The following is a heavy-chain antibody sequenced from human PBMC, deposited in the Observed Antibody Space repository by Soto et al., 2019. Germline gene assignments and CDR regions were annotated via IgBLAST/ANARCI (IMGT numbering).Heavy chain of an antibody. J-gene: IGHJ4*02. CDR2: ISSTSRTT. V-gene: IGHV3-21*01. Sequence: GGSLRLSCAASGFTFTDSTMNWVRQAPGQGLEWVSCISSTSRTTHYADSVRGRFTISRDNAQNALFLQMNNLRVDDTAVYYYVRGDSRECWGQGTLVTVSS. CDR3: VRGDSREC. D-gene: IGHD4-4*01. CDR1: GFTFTDST.